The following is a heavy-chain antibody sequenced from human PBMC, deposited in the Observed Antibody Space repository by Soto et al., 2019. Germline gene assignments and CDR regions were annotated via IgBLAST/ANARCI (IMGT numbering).Heavy chain of an antibody. J-gene: IGHJ4*02. Sequence: QVQLVQSGPEVKKPGASVKVSCKASGYTFANYGITWVRQAPGQGLVWVGGISAYNGNTNYGQKFQGRVTMTTDTSTSTAYMELRNLRSDDTAVYYCARDYDYVWGSYRLDYWGQGTPVTVSA. CDR1: GYTFANYG. D-gene: IGHD3-16*02. V-gene: IGHV1-18*01. CDR3: ARDYDYVWGSYRLDY. CDR2: ISAYNGNT.